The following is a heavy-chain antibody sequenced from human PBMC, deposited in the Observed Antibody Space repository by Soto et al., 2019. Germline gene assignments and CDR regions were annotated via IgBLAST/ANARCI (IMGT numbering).Heavy chain of an antibody. Sequence: ASVKVSCKASGYTFTSYDINWVRQATGQGLEWMGWMNPNSGNTGYAQKFQGRVTMTRNTSISTAYMELSSLRSEDTAVYYCARGRGKFDYYYYGMEVWGKGTKVTVSS. CDR3: ARGRGKFDYYYYGMEV. CDR2: MNPNSGNT. D-gene: IGHD1-1*01. CDR1: GYTFTSYD. V-gene: IGHV1-8*01. J-gene: IGHJ6*04.